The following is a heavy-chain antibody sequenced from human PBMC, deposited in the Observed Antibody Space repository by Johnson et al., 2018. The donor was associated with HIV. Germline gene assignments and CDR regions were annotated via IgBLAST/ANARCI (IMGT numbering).Heavy chain of an antibody. V-gene: IGHV3-66*01. CDR1: GFTVSRNY. Sequence: VQLVESGGGVVQPGGSLRLSCAASGFTVSRNYMTWVRQAPGKGLEWVSVIYSGGSTYHADSVKGRFTISRDNSKNTVYLQMNSLRAEDTAVYYCAKGENDYGDYGLDAFDIWGQGTMVTVSS. CDR3: AKGENDYGDYGLDAFDI. J-gene: IGHJ3*02. D-gene: IGHD4-17*01. CDR2: IYSGGST.